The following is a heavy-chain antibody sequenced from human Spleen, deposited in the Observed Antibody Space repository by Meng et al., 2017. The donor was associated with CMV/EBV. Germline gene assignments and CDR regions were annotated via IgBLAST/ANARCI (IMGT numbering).Heavy chain of an antibody. CDR1: GFTFNIYD. D-gene: IGHD3-3*01. CDR2: ISGSSSSI. V-gene: IGHV3-48*04. CDR3: ARVIVPAPWSGYYMDYDYNGMDV. J-gene: IGHJ6*02. Sequence: GGSLRLSCAVSGFTFNIYDMNWVRQAPGKGLEWVSHISGSSSSIYYADSVKGRFTISRDNAKNSLYLQMNSLRAEDTAVYYCARVIVPAPWSGYYMDYDYNGMDVWGQGTTVTVSS.